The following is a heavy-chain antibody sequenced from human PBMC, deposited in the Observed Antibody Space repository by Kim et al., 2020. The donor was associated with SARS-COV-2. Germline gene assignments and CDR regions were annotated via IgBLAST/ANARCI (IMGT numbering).Heavy chain of an antibody. V-gene: IGHV1-46*01. Sequence: QGRVTMTRDTSTSTVYMELSSLRSEDTAVYYCAREGGMVRGVIIRGWFDPWGQGTLVTVSS. CDR3: AREGGMVRGVIIRGWFDP. J-gene: IGHJ5*02. D-gene: IGHD3-10*01.